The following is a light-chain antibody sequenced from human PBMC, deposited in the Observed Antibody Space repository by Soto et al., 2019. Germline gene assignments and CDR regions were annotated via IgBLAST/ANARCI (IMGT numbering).Light chain of an antibody. V-gene: IGKV1-5*01. CDR3: QQYDTYST. Sequence: DIQMTQSPSTLSASVGDRVTITCRASQSSSIWLAWFQQKPGKAPKLLIYDASSLESGVPSRFSGSGSGTEFTLTINSLQPDDFGIYYCQQYDTYSTFGQGTKVEIK. CDR2: DAS. CDR1: QSSSIW. J-gene: IGKJ1*01.